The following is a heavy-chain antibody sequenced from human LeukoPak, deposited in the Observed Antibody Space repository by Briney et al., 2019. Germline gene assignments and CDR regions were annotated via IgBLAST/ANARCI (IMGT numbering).Heavy chain of an antibody. V-gene: IGHV1-46*01. CDR2: INPSGGST. D-gene: IGHD5-12*01. CDR1: GCTFTSYY. J-gene: IGHJ3*02. Sequence: ASVKVSCKASGCTFTSYYMHWVRQAPGQGLEWMGIINPSGGSTSYAQKFQGRVTITRDTSASTAYMELSSLRSEDTAVYYCARDRDIVAPGAFDIWGQGTMVTVSS. CDR3: ARDRDIVAPGAFDI.